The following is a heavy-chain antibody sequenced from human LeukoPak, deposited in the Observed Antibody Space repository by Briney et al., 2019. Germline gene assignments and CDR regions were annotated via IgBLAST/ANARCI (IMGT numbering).Heavy chain of an antibody. V-gene: IGHV1-2*02. Sequence: GASVKVSXKASGYTFTDYNIHWVRQAPGQGLEWIGWISPNSGGTNYAQKFQGRVTMTRDTSITTAYMELSRLRSDNTAMYYCTVWFGELTHWGQGTLVTVSS. CDR1: GYTFTDYN. CDR3: TVWFGELTH. J-gene: IGHJ4*02. CDR2: ISPNSGGT. D-gene: IGHD3-10*01.